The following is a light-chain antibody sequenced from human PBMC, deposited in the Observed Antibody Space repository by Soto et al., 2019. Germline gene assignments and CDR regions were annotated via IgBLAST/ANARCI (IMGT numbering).Light chain of an antibody. CDR3: QQYGSSPPT. CDR1: QSVRGL. CDR2: GAS. J-gene: IGKJ1*01. Sequence: VWTQSPVPLSLSPGRRATLSCRASQSVRGLLAWYQQKPGQAPRLLIYGASSRATGTPDRFSGSGSGTDFTLTINRLEPEDFALYYCQQYGSSPPTFGQGTKVDIK. V-gene: IGKV3-20*01.